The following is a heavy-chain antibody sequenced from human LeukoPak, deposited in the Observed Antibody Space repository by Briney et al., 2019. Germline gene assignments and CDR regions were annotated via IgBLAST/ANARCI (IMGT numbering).Heavy chain of an antibody. Sequence: ASVKVSCKASGYTFTSYDINWVRQATGQGLEWMGWMNPNSGNTGYAQKFQGRVTTTRNTSISTAYMELSSLRSEDTAVYYCARGSSSWYFDRSRLSDYWGQGTLVTVSS. D-gene: IGHD6-13*01. J-gene: IGHJ4*02. CDR1: GYTFTSYD. CDR2: MNPNSGNT. V-gene: IGHV1-8*01. CDR3: ARGSSSWYFDRSRLSDY.